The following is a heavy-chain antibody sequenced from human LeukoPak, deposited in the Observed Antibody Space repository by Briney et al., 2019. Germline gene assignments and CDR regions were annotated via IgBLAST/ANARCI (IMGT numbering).Heavy chain of an antibody. Sequence: GASVKVSCKASGYTFTSYDINWVRQATGQGLEWMGWMNPNSGNTGYAQKFQGRVTITRNTSISTAYMELSSLRSEDTAVYYCARADYDFWSGYLGIGNWFDPWGQGTLVTVSS. J-gene: IGHJ5*02. D-gene: IGHD3-3*01. V-gene: IGHV1-8*03. CDR3: ARADYDFWSGYLGIGNWFDP. CDR1: GYTFTSYD. CDR2: MNPNSGNT.